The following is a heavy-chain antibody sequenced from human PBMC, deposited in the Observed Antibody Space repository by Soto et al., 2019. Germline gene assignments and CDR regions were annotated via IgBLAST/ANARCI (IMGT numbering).Heavy chain of an antibody. CDR1: GYTFTNFG. Sequence: QVQLVQSGAEVKKPGASVKVSCKTSGYTFTNFGLSWVRQAPGQGLEWMGWISAYNGNTNYAQNFQGRVTMTTDTSTRTPYMELRSLRSDDTALYYCARGRTPIDYWGQGTLVTVSS. D-gene: IGHD2-15*01. V-gene: IGHV1-18*01. J-gene: IGHJ4*02. CDR3: ARGRTPIDY. CDR2: ISAYNGNT.